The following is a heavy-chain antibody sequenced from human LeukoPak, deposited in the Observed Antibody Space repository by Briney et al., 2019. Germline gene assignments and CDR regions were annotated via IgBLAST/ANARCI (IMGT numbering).Heavy chain of an antibody. V-gene: IGHV1-58*02. CDR3: AAVGNRLERPPDAFDI. J-gene: IGHJ3*02. CDR2: IFVGSGNT. CDR1: GFTFTSSA. D-gene: IGHD1-1*01. Sequence: SVKVPCKASGFTFTSSAMQWVRQARGQRLEWIGWIFVGSGNTNYAQKFQERVTITRDMSTSTAYMELSSLRSEDTAVYYCAAVGNRLERPPDAFDIWGQGTMVTVSS.